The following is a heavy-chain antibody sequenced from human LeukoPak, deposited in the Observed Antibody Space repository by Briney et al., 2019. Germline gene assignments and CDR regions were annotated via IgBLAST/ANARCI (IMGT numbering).Heavy chain of an antibody. D-gene: IGHD3-16*01. CDR3: AREVKGGLDY. CDR1: GFTFSSYS. Sequence: AGGSLRLSRAASGFTFSSYSMNWVRQAPGKGLGWVSSISSSSSYIYYADSVKGRFTISRDNAKNSLYLQMNSLRAEDTAVYYCAREVKGGLDYWGQGTLVTVSS. CDR2: ISSSSSYI. J-gene: IGHJ4*02. V-gene: IGHV3-21*01.